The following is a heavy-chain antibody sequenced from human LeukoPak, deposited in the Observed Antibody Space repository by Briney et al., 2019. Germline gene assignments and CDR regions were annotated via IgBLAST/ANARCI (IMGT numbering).Heavy chain of an antibody. CDR3: ARVRYRLAETYIDY. CDR1: GGSIRGYY. Sequence: SETLSLTCNVSGGSIRGYYWSWIRQPPGKGLEWIGYIYSSGSTNYNPSLKSRVTMSVDTSKNQFSLKVSSVTAADTAVYYCARVRYRLAETYIDYWGQGTLVTVSS. D-gene: IGHD3-16*01. J-gene: IGHJ4*02. V-gene: IGHV4-59*01. CDR2: IYSSGST.